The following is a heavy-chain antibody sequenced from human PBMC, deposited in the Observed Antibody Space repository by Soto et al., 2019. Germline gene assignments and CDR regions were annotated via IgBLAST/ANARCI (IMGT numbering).Heavy chain of an antibody. V-gene: IGHV1-24*01. J-gene: IGHJ6*02. CDR2: FDPEDGET. Sequence: ASVKVSCKVSGYTLTELSMHWVRQAPGKGLEWMGGFDPEDGETIYAQKFQGTVTMTEDTSTNTAYMELSSLRSEDTAVYYCATIRNMSYYSSAIVVRGQGTAVTVS. CDR3: ATIRNMSYYSSAIVV. CDR1: GYTLTELS.